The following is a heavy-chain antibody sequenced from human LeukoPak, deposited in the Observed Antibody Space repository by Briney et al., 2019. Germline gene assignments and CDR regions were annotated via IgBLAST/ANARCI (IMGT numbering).Heavy chain of an antibody. Sequence: GGSLRLSCAASGFTFSSYIMHWVRQAPGKGLEWVAVISYDGSNKYSADSVKGRFTISRDNSKNTLYLQMSSLRADDTAVYYCARGSLYGSFYYWGQGTLVTVSS. CDR3: ARGSLYGSFYY. V-gene: IGHV3-30-3*01. CDR2: ISYDGSNK. J-gene: IGHJ4*02. CDR1: GFTFSSYI. D-gene: IGHD2/OR15-2a*01.